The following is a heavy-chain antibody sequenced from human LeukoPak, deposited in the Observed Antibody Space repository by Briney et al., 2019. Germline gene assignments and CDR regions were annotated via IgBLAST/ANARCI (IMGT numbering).Heavy chain of an antibody. D-gene: IGHD6-19*01. CDR3: ARVQGGGYRTADY. V-gene: IGHV3-30*04. CDR1: GFTFSSYA. J-gene: IGHJ4*02. CDR2: ILENGSNQ. Sequence: GGSLRLSCAASGFTFSSYAMSWVRQAPGKGLDWVAVILENGSNQYYADSVKGRFTISRDNSKNTLFLQMNSLRGEDTAMYYCARVQGGGYRTADYWGQGTLVTVSS.